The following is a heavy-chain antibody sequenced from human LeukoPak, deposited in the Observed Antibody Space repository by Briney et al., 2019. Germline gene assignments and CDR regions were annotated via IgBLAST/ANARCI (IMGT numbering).Heavy chain of an antibody. J-gene: IGHJ4*02. CDR2: IKQDGREK. CDR3: ARGAGVFDY. CDR1: GFTFSSYW. Sequence: GGSLRLSCVDSGFTFSSYWMSWVRQAPGKGLEWVANIKQDGREKYHVDSVKGRFTISRDNAKNSLYLQMNSHRVEDTAVYFCARGAGVFDYWGQGTLVTVSS. V-gene: IGHV3-7*01. D-gene: IGHD3-10*01.